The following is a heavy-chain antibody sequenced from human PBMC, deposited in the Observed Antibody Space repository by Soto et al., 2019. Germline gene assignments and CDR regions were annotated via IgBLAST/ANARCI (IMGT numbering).Heavy chain of an antibody. CDR3: TTEFVWVVTAVTSDNS. D-gene: IGHD2-21*02. V-gene: IGHV3-15*01. Sequence: VQLVESGGGLVKTGSSLRLSCAASGFTFTNAWMKWVRQSPGKGLEWVGRIKKISEGGTTNYSTPVKGRFTNSRDDSSCTVYLELNSLKLEDTAVYYCTTEFVWVVTAVTSDNSWGQGTLVTVSS. J-gene: IGHJ5*02. CDR2: IKKISEGGTT. CDR1: GFTFTNAW.